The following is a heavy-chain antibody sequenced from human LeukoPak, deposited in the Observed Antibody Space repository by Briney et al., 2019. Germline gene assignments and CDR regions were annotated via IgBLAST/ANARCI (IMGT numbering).Heavy chain of an antibody. CDR3: AKMAKGVLGY. V-gene: IGHV3-48*01. CDR1: GFTFSSYG. D-gene: IGHD3-10*02. Sequence: GGSLRLSCAASGFTFSSYGMTWVRQAPGKGLEWVSYISSSSSTIYYADSVKGRFTISRDNAKNSLYLQLNSLRAEDTAVYYCAKMAKGVLGYWGQGTLVTVSS. J-gene: IGHJ4*02. CDR2: ISSSSSTI.